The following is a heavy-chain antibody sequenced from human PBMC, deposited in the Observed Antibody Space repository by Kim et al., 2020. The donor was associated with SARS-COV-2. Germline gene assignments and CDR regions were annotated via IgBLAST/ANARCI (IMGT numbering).Heavy chain of an antibody. Sequence: SNNHNPSLQSRVIMSIDTSKTQFALKLSSVTAADTAVYYCAREMLHNWFDPWGQGTLVTVSS. J-gene: IGHJ5*02. CDR3: AREMLHNWFDP. CDR2: SN. V-gene: IGHV4-4*07. D-gene: IGHD2-15*01.